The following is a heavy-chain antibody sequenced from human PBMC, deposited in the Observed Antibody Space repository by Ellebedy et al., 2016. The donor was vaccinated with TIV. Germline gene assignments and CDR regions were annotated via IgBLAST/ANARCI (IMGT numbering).Heavy chain of an antibody. J-gene: IGHJ5*02. CDR3: ARSERGRNWFDP. CDR2: INSDGSST. CDR1: GFTFSSYW. V-gene: IGHV3-74*01. Sequence: GGSLRLXXAASGFTFSSYWMHWVRQAPGKGLVWVSRINSDGSSTSYADSVKGRFTISRDNAKNTLYLQMNSLRAEDTAVYYCARSERGRNWFDPWGQGTLVTVSS. D-gene: IGHD1-14*01.